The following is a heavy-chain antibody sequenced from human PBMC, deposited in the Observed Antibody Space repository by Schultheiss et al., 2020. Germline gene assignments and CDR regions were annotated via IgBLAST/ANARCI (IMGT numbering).Heavy chain of an antibody. CDR2: IYWDDDK. Sequence: SCPTLVKPTQTLTLTCTFSGFSLSTSGVGVGWIRQPPGKALEWLALIYWDDDKRYSPSLKSRLTITKDTSKNQVVLTMTNMDPVDTATYYCARSQGTTVVTPCRFDPWGQGTLVTVSS. J-gene: IGHJ5*02. D-gene: IGHD4-23*01. CDR3: ARSQGTTVVTPCRFDP. V-gene: IGHV2-5*02. CDR1: GFSLSTSGVG.